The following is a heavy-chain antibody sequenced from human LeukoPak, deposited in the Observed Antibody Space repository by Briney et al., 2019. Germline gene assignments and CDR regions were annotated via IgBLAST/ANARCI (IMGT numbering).Heavy chain of an antibody. J-gene: IGHJ5*02. CDR2: IWNDGGDK. Sequence: SGGSLRLSCAASGFTFSGYGMHWVRQAPGKGLEWVAVIWNDGGDKNYADSVKGRITISRDNAKNSLYLQMNSLRVEDTAVYYCARGASIAAAGTGEKSNWFDPWGQGTLVTVSS. CDR3: ARGASIAAAGTGEKSNWFDP. D-gene: IGHD6-13*01. V-gene: IGHV3-33*01. CDR1: GFTFSGYG.